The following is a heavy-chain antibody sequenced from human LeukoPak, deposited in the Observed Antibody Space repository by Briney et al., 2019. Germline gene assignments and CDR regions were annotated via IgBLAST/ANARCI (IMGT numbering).Heavy chain of an antibody. V-gene: IGHV4-39*07. D-gene: IGHD6-19*01. J-gene: IGHJ4*02. Sequence: SETLSLTCTVSGDSISSGTYYWGWIRQPPGKGLEWIGSIYYSGSTYYNPSLKSRVTISVDTSKNQFSLKLSSVTAADTAVYYCARRKIAVAGTFDYWGQGTLVTVSS. CDR2: IYYSGST. CDR3: ARRKIAVAGTFDY. CDR1: GDSISSGTYY.